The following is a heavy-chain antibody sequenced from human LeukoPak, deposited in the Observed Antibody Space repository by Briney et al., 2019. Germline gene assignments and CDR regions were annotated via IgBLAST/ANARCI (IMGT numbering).Heavy chain of an antibody. D-gene: IGHD3-10*01. CDR1: RGSISSYY. CDR3: AREDPSGYYYYMDV. Sequence: PSETLSLTCIVSRGSISSYYWSWIRQPPGKGLEWIGYIYYSGSTNYNPSLKSRVTISVDTSKNQFSLKLSSVTAADTAVYYCAREDPSGYYYYMDVWGKGTTVTVSS. J-gene: IGHJ6*03. CDR2: IYYSGST. V-gene: IGHV4-59*01.